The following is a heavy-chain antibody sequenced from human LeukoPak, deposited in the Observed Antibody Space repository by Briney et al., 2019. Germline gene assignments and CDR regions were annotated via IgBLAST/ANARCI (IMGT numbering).Heavy chain of an antibody. CDR1: GGSFSGYY. Sequence: SETLSLTCAVYGGSFSGYYWSWIRQPPGKGLEWIGEINHSGSTNYNPSLKSRVTISVDTSKNQFSLKLSSVTAADTAVYYCARGDPSSSRTFDYWGQGTLVTVSP. V-gene: IGHV4-34*01. D-gene: IGHD6-6*01. CDR3: ARGDPSSSRTFDY. CDR2: INHSGST. J-gene: IGHJ4*02.